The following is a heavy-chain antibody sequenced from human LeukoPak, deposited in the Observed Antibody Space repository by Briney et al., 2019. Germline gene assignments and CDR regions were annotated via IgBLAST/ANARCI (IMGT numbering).Heavy chain of an antibody. D-gene: IGHD3-10*01. V-gene: IGHV3-11*01. J-gene: IGHJ4*02. CDR1: GFTFSDYY. Sequence: GGSLRLSCAASGFTFSDYYMSWIRQAPGKGLEWVSYISSSGSTIYYADSVKGRFTISRDNAKNSLYLQMNSLRAEDTAVYYCARDQSITMVRGVIIDWGQGTLVTVSS. CDR2: ISSSGSTI. CDR3: ARDQSITMVRGVIID.